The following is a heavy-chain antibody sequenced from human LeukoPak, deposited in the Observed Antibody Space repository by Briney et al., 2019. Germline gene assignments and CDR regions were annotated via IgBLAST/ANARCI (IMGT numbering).Heavy chain of an antibody. V-gene: IGHV3-7*01. D-gene: IGHD6-19*01. CDR2: IKQDGSEK. CDR3: ARDVAVGYYYMDV. CDR1: GFTFSSYW. J-gene: IGHJ6*03. Sequence: QPGGSLRLSCAASGFTFSSYWMSWVRQAPGKGLEWVANIKQDGSEKYYVDSVKGRFTISRDNAKNSLYLQMNSLRAEDTAVYYCARDVAVGYYYMDVWGKGTTVTVSS.